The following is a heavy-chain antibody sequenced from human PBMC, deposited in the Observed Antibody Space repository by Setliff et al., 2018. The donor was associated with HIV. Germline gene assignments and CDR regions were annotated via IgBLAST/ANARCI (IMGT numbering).Heavy chain of an antibody. V-gene: IGHV4-39*07. J-gene: IGHJ5*02. CDR3: ARAPLSGGSFGWFDP. CDR2: IYYSGST. CDR1: GGSISSSTYY. D-gene: IGHD2-15*01. Sequence: SETLSLTCTVTGGSISSSTYYWGWIRQPPGKGLEWIGTIYYSGSTYYNPSLESRVTISVDTSKNQFSLKLSSVTAADTAVYYCARAPLSGGSFGWFDPWGQGTLVTVSS.